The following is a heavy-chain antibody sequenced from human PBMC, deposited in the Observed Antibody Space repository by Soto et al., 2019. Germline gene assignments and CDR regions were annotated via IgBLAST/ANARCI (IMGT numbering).Heavy chain of an antibody. Sequence: ASVKVSCKASGGTFSSYAISWVRQAPGQRLEWMGGIIPIFGTANYAQKFQGRVTITADESTSTAYMELSSLRSEDTAVYYCARQYCSGGSCYYYYGMDVWRQGTTVTVSS. V-gene: IGHV1-69*13. CDR3: ARQYCSGGSCYYYYGMDV. CDR2: IIPIFGTA. CDR1: GGTFSSYA. D-gene: IGHD2-15*01. J-gene: IGHJ6*02.